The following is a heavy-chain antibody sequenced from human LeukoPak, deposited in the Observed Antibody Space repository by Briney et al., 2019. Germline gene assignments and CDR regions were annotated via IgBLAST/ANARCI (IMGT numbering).Heavy chain of an antibody. Sequence: KPSETLSLTCTVSGGSISSYYWSWIRQPPGKGLEWIGYIYYSGSTNYNPSLKSRVTISVDTSKNQFPLKLSSVTAADTAVYYCARGRVARGAFDIWGQGTMVTVSS. D-gene: IGHD2-15*01. CDR3: ARGRVARGAFDI. CDR2: IYYSGST. J-gene: IGHJ3*02. V-gene: IGHV4-59*01. CDR1: GGSISSYY.